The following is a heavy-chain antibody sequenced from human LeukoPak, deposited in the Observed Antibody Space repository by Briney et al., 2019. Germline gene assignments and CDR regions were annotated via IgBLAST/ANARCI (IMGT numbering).Heavy chain of an antibody. CDR2: IWYDGTNE. CDR3: ARVPYCSGGRCSSWIDH. J-gene: IGHJ4*02. Sequence: GRSLRLSCAASGFIFSSYGMHWVRQAPGKGLEWVALIWYDGTNEYYTDSVKGRFTISRANSKNTLYLQMNSLRAEDTAVYYCARVPYCSGGRCSSWIDHWGREPWSPSPQ. CDR1: GFIFSSYG. D-gene: IGHD2-15*01. V-gene: IGHV3-33*01.